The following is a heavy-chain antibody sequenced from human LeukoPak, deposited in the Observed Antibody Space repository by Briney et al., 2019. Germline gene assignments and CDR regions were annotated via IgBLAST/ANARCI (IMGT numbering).Heavy chain of an antibody. CDR3: AGRRNYYGSGSHFDY. J-gene: IGHJ4*02. Sequence: GSSVKVSCKASGGTFSSYAISWVRQAPGQGLEWTGGIIPIFGTANYAQKFQGRVTITADKSTSTAYMELSSLRSEDTAVYYCAGRRNYYGSGSHFDYWGQGTLVTVSS. D-gene: IGHD3-10*01. CDR2: IIPIFGTA. CDR1: GGTFSSYA. V-gene: IGHV1-69*06.